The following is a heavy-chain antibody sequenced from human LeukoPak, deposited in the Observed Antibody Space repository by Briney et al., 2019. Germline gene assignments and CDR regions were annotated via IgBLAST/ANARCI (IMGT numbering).Heavy chain of an antibody. J-gene: IGHJ6*02. V-gene: IGHV3-11*01. CDR2: ISSRGSTI. CDR3: ARGTGYGSGSYHYYYGMDV. D-gene: IGHD3-10*01. Sequence: GGSLTLSCAASGFTFSDYYMSWIRQPPGKGLEWVSYISSRGSTIYYADSVKGRFTISRDNAKNSLYLQMNSLRAEDTAVYYCARGTGYGSGSYHYYYGMDVWGQGTTVTVSS. CDR1: GFTFSDYY.